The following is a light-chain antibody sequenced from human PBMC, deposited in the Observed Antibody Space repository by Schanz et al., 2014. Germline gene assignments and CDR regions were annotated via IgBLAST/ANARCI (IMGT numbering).Light chain of an antibody. CDR2: EAS. J-gene: IGKJ4*01. CDR1: QSLLDSVGKTY. V-gene: IGKV2-29*03. CDR3: KQAVPSPLT. Sequence: DIVMTQTPLSLSVTPGQPASISCKSSQSLLDSVGKTYLFWYLQKPGQPPKLLIYEASIWFTGVPSRFCGSGSGTAFTLTISSLQPDDVAAYYCKQAVPSPLTFGRGTKLDIK.